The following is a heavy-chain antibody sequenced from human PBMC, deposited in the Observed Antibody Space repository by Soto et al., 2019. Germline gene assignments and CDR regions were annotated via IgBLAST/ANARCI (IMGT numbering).Heavy chain of an antibody. J-gene: IGHJ6*02. CDR1: GFTFCSYA. CDR3: ARPEYSSSSYGMDV. CDR2: ISYDGSNK. V-gene: IGHV3-30-3*01. Sequence: PGGSLRLSCAASGFTFCSYAMHWVRQAPGKGLEWVAVISYDGSNKYYADSVKGRFTISRDNAKNSLYLQMNSLRDEDTAVYYCARPEYSSSSYGMDVWGQGTTVTVSS. D-gene: IGHD6-6*01.